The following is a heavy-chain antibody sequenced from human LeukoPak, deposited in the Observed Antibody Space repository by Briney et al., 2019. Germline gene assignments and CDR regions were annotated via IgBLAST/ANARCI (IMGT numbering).Heavy chain of an antibody. V-gene: IGHV5-51*01. Sequence: GESLKISCQGSGYSFTSSWIGWVRQMPGKGLEWMGIIYPGDSDTRYSPSFQGQVTISADKSICTAYLQWSSLKASDTAMYYCARLDDSSGYSIDYWGQGTLVTVSS. CDR1: GYSFTSSW. J-gene: IGHJ4*02. D-gene: IGHD3-22*01. CDR3: ARLDDSSGYSIDY. CDR2: IYPGDSDT.